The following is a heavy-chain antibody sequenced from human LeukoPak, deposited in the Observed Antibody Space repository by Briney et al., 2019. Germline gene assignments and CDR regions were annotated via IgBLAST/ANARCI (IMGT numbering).Heavy chain of an antibody. CDR1: GFTFSSYW. D-gene: IGHD3-22*01. CDR2: ISYDGSNK. J-gene: IGHJ4*02. V-gene: IGHV3-30-3*01. Sequence: PGGSLRLSCAASGFTFSSYWMHWVRQAPGKGLEWVAVISYDGSNKYYADSVKGRFTISRDNSKNTLYLQMNSLRAEDTAVYYCARGDYYDSSAPPDWGQGTLVTVSS. CDR3: ARGDYYDSSAPPD.